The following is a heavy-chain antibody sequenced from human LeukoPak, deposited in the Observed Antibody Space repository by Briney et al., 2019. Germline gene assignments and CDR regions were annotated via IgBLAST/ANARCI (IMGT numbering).Heavy chain of an antibody. Sequence: PGGSLRLSCAASGFTFSSYGMHWVRQAPGKGLEWVAVISYDGSNKYYADSVKGRFTISRDNSKNALYLQMNSLRAEDTAVYYCARDHYHSSDYWGQGTLVTVSS. D-gene: IGHD3-22*01. CDR3: ARDHYHSSDY. V-gene: IGHV3-30*03. CDR1: GFTFSSYG. J-gene: IGHJ4*02. CDR2: ISYDGSNK.